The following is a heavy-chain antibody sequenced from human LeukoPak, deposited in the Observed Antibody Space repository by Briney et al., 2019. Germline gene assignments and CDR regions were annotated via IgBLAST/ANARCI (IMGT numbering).Heavy chain of an antibody. J-gene: IGHJ5*02. D-gene: IGHD2-2*03. CDR2: INAGNGNT. V-gene: IGHV1-3*01. CDR1: GYTFTSYA. CDR3: ARDGYCSSTSCYRNWFDP. Sequence: ASVKVSCKASGYTFTSYAMHWVRQAPGQRLEWMEWINAGNGNTKYSQKFQGRVTITRDTSASTAYMELSSLRSEDTAVYYCARDGYCSSTSCYRNWFDPWGQGTLVTVSS.